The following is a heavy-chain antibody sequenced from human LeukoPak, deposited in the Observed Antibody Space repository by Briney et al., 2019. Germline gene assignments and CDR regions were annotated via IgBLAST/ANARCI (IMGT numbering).Heavy chain of an antibody. V-gene: IGHV3-23*01. D-gene: IGHD5-24*01. CDR2: ISFSGDNS. CDR1: GFNFRDAA. Sequence: GGSLRLSCAASGFNFRDAAMTCVRQAPGKGLEWVSLISFSGDNSYYADSVKGRFTISRDNSKNTLSLQMNSLRVEDTAIYYCAKDIQLSTWGLGTMVTVSS. CDR3: AKDIQLST. J-gene: IGHJ3*01.